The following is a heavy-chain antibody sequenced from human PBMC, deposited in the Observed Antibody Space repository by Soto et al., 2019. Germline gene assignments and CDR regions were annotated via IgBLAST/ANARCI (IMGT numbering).Heavy chain of an antibody. J-gene: IGHJ3*02. D-gene: IGHD2-2*01. Sequence: ASVKVSCKASGYTFTSYDINWVRQATGQGLEWMGWMNPNSGNTGYAQKFQGRVTMTRNTSISTAYMELSSLRSEDTAVYYCARGRDCSSTSCYLAFGIWGQGTMVTVSS. CDR2: MNPNSGNT. V-gene: IGHV1-8*01. CDR1: GYTFTSYD. CDR3: ARGRDCSSTSCYLAFGI.